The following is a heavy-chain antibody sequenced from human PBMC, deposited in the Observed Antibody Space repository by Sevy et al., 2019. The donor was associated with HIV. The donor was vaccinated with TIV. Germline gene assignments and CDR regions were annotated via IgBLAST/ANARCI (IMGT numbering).Heavy chain of an antibody. CDR2: IYSGGST. CDR1: GFTVSSNY. CDR3: ARTITIVPGVTGWLRSREQEYAFDI. D-gene: IGHD3-10*01. Sequence: GGSLRLSCAASGFTVSSNYMSWVRQAPGKGLEWVSVIYSGGSTYYADSVKGRFTISRDNSKNTLYLKMNSLRAEDTAVYYCARTITIVPGVTGWLRSREQEYAFDIWGQGTMVTVSS. J-gene: IGHJ3*02. V-gene: IGHV3-53*01.